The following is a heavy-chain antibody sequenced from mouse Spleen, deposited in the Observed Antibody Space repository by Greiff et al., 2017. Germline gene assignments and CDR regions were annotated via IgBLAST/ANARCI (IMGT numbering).Heavy chain of an antibody. V-gene: IGHV1-15*01. D-gene: IGHD4-1*01. Sequence: QVQLQQSGAELVRPGASVTLSCKASGYTFTDYEMHWVKQTPVHGLEWIGAIDPETGGTAYNQKFKGKAILTADKSSSTAYMELRSLTSEDSAVYYCTRIGVTGNYFDYWGQGTTLTGSS. CDR2: IDPETGGT. CDR1: GYTFTDYE. J-gene: IGHJ2*01. CDR3: TRIGVTGNYFDY.